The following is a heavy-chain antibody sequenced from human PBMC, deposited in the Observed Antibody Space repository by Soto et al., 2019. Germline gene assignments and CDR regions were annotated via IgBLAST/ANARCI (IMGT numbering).Heavy chain of an antibody. CDR1: GFTLSDYA. CDR3: ARGGGYTYGRPFDY. J-gene: IGHJ4*02. D-gene: IGHD5-18*01. V-gene: IGHV3-30-3*01. CDR2: ISSDGSNK. Sequence: QVQLVESGGGVVQPGRSLRLSCAASGFTLSDYAIHWVRQAPGKGLEWVAAISSDGSNKYYADSVKGRFTISRDNSKNTLYLQMNSLRVEDTAVYYCARGGGYTYGRPFDYWGQGTLLTVSS.